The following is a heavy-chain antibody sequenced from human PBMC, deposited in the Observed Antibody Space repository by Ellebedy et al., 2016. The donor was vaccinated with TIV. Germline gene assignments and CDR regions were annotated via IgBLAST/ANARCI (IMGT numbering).Heavy chain of an antibody. V-gene: IGHV4-59*08. CDR2: IYYSGST. CDR1: GGSISSYY. CDR3: ARRSGGAVDY. D-gene: IGHD1-26*01. J-gene: IGHJ4*02. Sequence: MPGGSLRLSCTVSGGSISSYYWSWIRQPPGKGLEWIGYIYYSGSTNYNPSLKSRVTISLDTYKNQFSLKLSSVPAADTAVYYCARRSGGAVDYWGQGTLVTVSS.